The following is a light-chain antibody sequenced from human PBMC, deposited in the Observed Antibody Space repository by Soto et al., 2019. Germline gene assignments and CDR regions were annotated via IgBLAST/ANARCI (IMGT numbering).Light chain of an antibody. V-gene: IGLV2-14*03. CDR2: GVT. CDR3: STYTDRYTLGA. Sequence: QSALTQPASISGSPGQSITISCTGSNSDIGSYDFVAWYQQLPGRSPRLIIYGVTNRPSGVSDRFSGSKSGNTASLTISGLQEDDEADYYCSTYTDRYTLGAFGGGTKLTVL. J-gene: IGLJ2*01. CDR1: NSDIGSYDF.